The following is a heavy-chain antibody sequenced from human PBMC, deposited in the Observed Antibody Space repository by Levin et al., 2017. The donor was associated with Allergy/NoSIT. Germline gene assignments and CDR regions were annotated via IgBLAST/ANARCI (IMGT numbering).Heavy chain of an antibody. Sequence: SQTLSLTCGVSGEPFTGYFWSWIRPPPGQGLEWIGEINHSGSTNYKTSLRSRVTISVDTPKKQFSLKLSSVTAADTAVYYCASQHYYDSSGHYTYYWGQGTLVTVSS. CDR3: ASQHYYDSSGHYTYY. V-gene: IGHV4-34*01. CDR1: GEPFTGYF. D-gene: IGHD3-22*01. CDR2: INHSGST. J-gene: IGHJ4*02.